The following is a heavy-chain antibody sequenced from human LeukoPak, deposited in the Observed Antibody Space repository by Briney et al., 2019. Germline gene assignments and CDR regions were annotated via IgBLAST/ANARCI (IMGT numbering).Heavy chain of an antibody. CDR1: GYTFTSYG. J-gene: IGHJ4*02. V-gene: IGHV1-2*02. Sequence: ASVKVSCKASGYTFTSYGISWVRQAPGQGLEWMGWIVPNSGGTNFAQNFQGRVTMTRDTSISTAFMYLSSLRSDDTAMYYCARGRSFSATFDYWGQGTLVTVSS. CDR2: IVPNSGGT. D-gene: IGHD2-15*01. CDR3: ARGRSFSATFDY.